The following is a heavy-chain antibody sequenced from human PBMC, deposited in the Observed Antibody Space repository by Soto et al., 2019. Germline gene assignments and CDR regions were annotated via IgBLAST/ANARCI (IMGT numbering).Heavy chain of an antibody. CDR1: GFTFDDYA. V-gene: IGHV3-9*01. J-gene: IGHJ6*03. Sequence: EVQLVESGGGLVQPGRSLRLSCAASGFTFDDYAMHWVRQAPGKGLEWVSGISWNSGSIGYADSVKGRFTISRDNAKNSLYLQMNSLRAEDTALYYCAKSARVLSAYYYSYYKDVWGKGTTVTVAS. CDR3: AKSARVLSAYYYSYYKDV. D-gene: IGHD2-8*01. CDR2: ISWNSGSI.